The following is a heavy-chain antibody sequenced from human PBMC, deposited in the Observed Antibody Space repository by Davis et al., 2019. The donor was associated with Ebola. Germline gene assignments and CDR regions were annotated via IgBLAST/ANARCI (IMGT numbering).Heavy chain of an antibody. V-gene: IGHV3-48*04. CDR2: ISSSGSTI. CDR3: ARDLKGGQWLVYYYYGMDV. CDR1: GFTFSSYS. Sequence: GESLKISCAASGFTFSSYSMNWVRQAPGKGLEWVSYISSSGSTIYYADSVKGRFTISRDNAKNSLYLQMNSLRAEDTAVYYCARDLKGGQWLVYYYYGMDVWGQGTTVTVSS. D-gene: IGHD6-19*01. J-gene: IGHJ6*02.